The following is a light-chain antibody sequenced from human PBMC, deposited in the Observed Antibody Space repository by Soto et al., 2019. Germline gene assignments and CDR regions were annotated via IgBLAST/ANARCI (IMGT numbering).Light chain of an antibody. J-gene: IGLJ1*01. CDR1: SGHSNYA. V-gene: IGLV4-69*01. Sequence: QLVLTQSPSASASLGASVKLTCTLSSGHSNYAIAWHQQQPEKGPRYLMKLNSDGSHRKGDGIPDRFSGSSSGAERYLTISSLQSEDEADYYCQTWGTGIRVFGTGIKLTVL. CDR3: QTWGTGIRV. CDR2: LNSDGSH.